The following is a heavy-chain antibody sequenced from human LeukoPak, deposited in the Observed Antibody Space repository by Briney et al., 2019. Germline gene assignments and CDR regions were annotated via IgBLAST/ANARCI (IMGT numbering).Heavy chain of an antibody. CDR2: ISSSSSYI. CDR3: ARAWISAY. D-gene: IGHD2-2*03. J-gene: IGHJ4*02. V-gene: IGHV3-21*04. Sequence: GGSLRLSCAASGFTFSSYSMNWVRQAPGKGLEWVSSISSSSSYIYYADSVKGRFTISRDNAKNTLFLEMKSLGAEDTAVYYCARAWISAYWGQGTLVTVSS. CDR1: GFTFSSYS.